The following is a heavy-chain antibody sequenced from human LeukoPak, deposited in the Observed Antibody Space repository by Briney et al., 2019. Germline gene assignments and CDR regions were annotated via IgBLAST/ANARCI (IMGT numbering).Heavy chain of an antibody. V-gene: IGHV5-51*03. J-gene: IGHJ4*02. CDR1: GYSFTSYW. Sequence: GESLKISCKGSGYSFTSYWIGWVRQMPGKGLEWMGIIYPGDSDTRYSPSFQGQVTISADKSISTAYLQWSSLKASDTAMYYCARGRPYSSSWYVDYFDHWGQGTLVTVSS. CDR3: ARGRPYSSSWYVDYFDH. D-gene: IGHD6-13*01. CDR2: IYPGDSDT.